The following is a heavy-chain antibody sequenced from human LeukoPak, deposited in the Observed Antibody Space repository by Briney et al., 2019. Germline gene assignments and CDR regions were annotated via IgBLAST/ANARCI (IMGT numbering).Heavy chain of an antibody. V-gene: IGHV1-2*04. CDR3: ARERAAAGTNWFDP. Sequence: VASVKVSCKASRYTFTGYYMHWVRQAPGQGLEWMGWINPNSGGTNYAQKFQGWVTMTRDTSISTAYMELSRLRSDDTAVYYCARERAAAGTNWFDPWGQGTLVTVSS. CDR2: INPNSGGT. CDR1: RYTFTGYY. J-gene: IGHJ5*02. D-gene: IGHD6-13*01.